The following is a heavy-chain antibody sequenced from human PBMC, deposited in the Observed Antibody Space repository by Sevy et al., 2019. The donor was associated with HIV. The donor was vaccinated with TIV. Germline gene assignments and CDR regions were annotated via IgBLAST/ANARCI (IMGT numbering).Heavy chain of an antibody. V-gene: IGHV3-23*01. D-gene: IGHD6-19*01. CDR1: GFTFTNYG. J-gene: IGHJ4*02. Sequence: GGSLRLSCAASGFTFTNYGMHWVRQAPGKGLEWVSGISKSGSNTYYADSVRGRFTVYRDNSKNTVYMKLNSLRAEDTGIYYSAKEWTPLSGWYGEFDYWGQGTLVTVSS. CDR2: ISKSGSNT. CDR3: AKEWTPLSGWYGEFDY.